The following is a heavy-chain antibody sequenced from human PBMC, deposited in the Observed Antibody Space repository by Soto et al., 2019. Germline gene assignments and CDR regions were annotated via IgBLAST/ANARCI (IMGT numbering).Heavy chain of an antibody. J-gene: IGHJ3*02. CDR1: GGSISSGGYY. Sequence: QVQLQESGPGLVKPSQTLSLTCTVSGGSISSGGYYWSWIRQHPGKGLEWIGYIYYSGSTYYNPSLKSRVTRSVDTSKNQFSLKLSSVTAAGTAVYYCARPILTGYYTAAFDIGGQGTMVTVSS. V-gene: IGHV4-31*03. D-gene: IGHD3-9*01. CDR3: ARPILTGYYTAAFDI. CDR2: IYYSGST.